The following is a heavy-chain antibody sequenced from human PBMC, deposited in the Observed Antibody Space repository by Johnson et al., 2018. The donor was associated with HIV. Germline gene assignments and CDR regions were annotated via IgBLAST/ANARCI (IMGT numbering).Heavy chain of an antibody. V-gene: IGHV3-23*04. D-gene: IGHD1-26*01. CDR1: GFTFSSYA. J-gene: IGHJ3*02. CDR2: LSGSGVT. CDR3: ARELGGELDAFDI. Sequence: EVQLVESGGGLVQPGRSLRLSCAASGFTFSSYAMSWVRQAPGKGLEWVSALSGSGVTYYADSVKGRFIISRDNAKNSLYLQMNSLRAEDTAVYYCARELGGELDAFDIWGQGTMVTVSS.